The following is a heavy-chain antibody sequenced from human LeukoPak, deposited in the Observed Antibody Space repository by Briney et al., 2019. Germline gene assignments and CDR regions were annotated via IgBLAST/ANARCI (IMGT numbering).Heavy chain of an antibody. D-gene: IGHD1-26*01. Sequence: GGSLRLSCAASGFTFSSYAMHWVRQASGKGLEWVGRIRSKANSYATAYAASVKGRFTISRDDSKNTAYLQMNSLKTEDTAVYYCTRHYRRVVGATAIRDNAFDIWGQGTMVTVSS. V-gene: IGHV3-73*01. CDR3: TRHYRRVVGATAIRDNAFDI. CDR1: GFTFSSYA. CDR2: IRSKANSYAT. J-gene: IGHJ3*02.